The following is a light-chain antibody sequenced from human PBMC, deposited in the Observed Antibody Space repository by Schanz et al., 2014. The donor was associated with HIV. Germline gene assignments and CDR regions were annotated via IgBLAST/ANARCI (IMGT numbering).Light chain of an antibody. J-gene: IGKJ4*01. CDR2: AAS. CDR1: QGIGSY. Sequence: AIRMTQSPSSLSASTGDRVTITCRASQGIGSYLAWYQQKPGKAPKLLIYAASTLQSGVPSRFSGSGSGTDFTLTITCLQSEDFATYYCQQHHSFPLTFGGGTKVEVK. CDR3: QQHHSFPLT. V-gene: IGKV1-8*01.